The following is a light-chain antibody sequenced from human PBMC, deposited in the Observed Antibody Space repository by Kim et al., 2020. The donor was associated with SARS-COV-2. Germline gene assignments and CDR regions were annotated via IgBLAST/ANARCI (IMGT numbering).Light chain of an antibody. Sequence: IQMTQSPSSLSASVGDRVTITCQASQPIHNYLNWYQHKPGKAPKLLIFAASGLQSGVPSRFSGSGSGIDFTLTINSLHPEDFASYYCQQTYDFSPTFGGGTKVDIK. V-gene: IGKV1-39*01. J-gene: IGKJ4*01. CDR2: AAS. CDR3: QQTYDFSPT. CDR1: QPIHNY.